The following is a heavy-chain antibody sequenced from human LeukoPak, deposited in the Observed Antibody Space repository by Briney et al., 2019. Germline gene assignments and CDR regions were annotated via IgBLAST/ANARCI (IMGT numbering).Heavy chain of an antibody. Sequence: GGSLRLSCAAFGFTFSSYSMTWVRQAPGKGLEWVSAINTGGDDTYYADSVRGRFTISRDNSKNTLYLQMNSLRAEDTAVYYCANGAAGRYCTSTTCYRWGQGTLVTVSS. J-gene: IGHJ4*02. V-gene: IGHV3-23*01. CDR2: INTGGDDT. CDR1: GFTFSSYS. CDR3: ANGAAGRYCTSTTCYR. D-gene: IGHD2-2*01.